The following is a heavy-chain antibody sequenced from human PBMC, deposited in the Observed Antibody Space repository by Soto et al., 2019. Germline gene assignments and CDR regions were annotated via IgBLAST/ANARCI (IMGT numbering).Heavy chain of an antibody. V-gene: IGHV3-23*01. Sequence: PGGSLRLSCAASGFTFSSYGMSWVRQAPGKGLEWVSGISGSGAYTYYADSVKGRFTISRDNSKSSLYLQMNSLRAEDTAVYYCAKGLDSSGWYGVDAFDSWGQGTMVTV. CDR2: ISGSGAYT. J-gene: IGHJ3*02. CDR1: GFTFSSYG. D-gene: IGHD6-13*01. CDR3: AKGLDSSGWYGVDAFDS.